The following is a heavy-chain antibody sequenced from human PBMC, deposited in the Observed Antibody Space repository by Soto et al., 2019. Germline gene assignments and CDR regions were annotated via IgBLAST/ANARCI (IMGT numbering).Heavy chain of an antibody. J-gene: IGHJ4*02. D-gene: IGHD3-22*01. Sequence: GGSLRLSCAASGFTFSSYGMSWVRQAPGKGLEWVANIKQDGSEKYYVDSVKGRFTISRDNAKNSLYLQMNSLRAEDTAVYYCARAEWYYDSSGYYSYWGQGTLVTVSS. CDR3: ARAEWYYDSSGYYSY. V-gene: IGHV3-7*01. CDR2: IKQDGSEK. CDR1: GFTFSSYG.